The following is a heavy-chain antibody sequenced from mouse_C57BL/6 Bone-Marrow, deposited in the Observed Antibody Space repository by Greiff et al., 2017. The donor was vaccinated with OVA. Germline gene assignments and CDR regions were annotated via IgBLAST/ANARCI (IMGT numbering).Heavy chain of an antibody. CDR3: AIITTVVATRYVGV. V-gene: IGHV5-17*01. D-gene: IGHD1-1*01. Sequence: EVKLVESGGGLVKPGGSLKLSCAASGFTFSDYGMHWVRQAPEKGLEWVAYISSGSSTIYYADTVKGRFTISRDNAKNTLFLQMTSLRSEDTAMYYCAIITTVVATRYVGVWGTGTTVTVSS. CDR2: ISSGSSTI. CDR1: GFTFSDYG. J-gene: IGHJ1*03.